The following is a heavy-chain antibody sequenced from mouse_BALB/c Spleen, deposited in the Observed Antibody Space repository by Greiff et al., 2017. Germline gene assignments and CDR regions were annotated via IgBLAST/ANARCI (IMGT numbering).Heavy chain of an antibody. CDR3: ARRGIYYYGSSLAY. D-gene: IGHD1-1*01. V-gene: IGHV1-7*01. CDR2: INPSTGYT. Sequence: GQLQQSGAELAKPGASVKMSCKASGYTFTSYWMHWVKQRPGQGLEWIGYINPSTGYTEYNQKFKDKATLTADKSSSTAYMQLSSLTSEDSAVYYCARRGIYYYGSSLAYWGQGTLVTVSA. CDR1: GYTFTSYW. J-gene: IGHJ3*01.